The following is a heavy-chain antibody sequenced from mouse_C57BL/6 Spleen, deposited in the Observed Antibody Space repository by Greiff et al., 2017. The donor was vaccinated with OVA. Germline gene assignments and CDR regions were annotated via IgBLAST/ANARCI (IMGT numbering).Heavy chain of an antibody. Sequence: VQLQQSGAELARPGASVKLSCKASGYTFTSYGISWVKQRTGQGLEWIGEIYPRSGNTYYNEKFKGKATLTADKSSSTAYMELRSLTSEDSAVYFCASYYYGSRGYAMDYWGQGTSVTVSS. CDR2: IYPRSGNT. V-gene: IGHV1-81*01. J-gene: IGHJ4*01. CDR1: GYTFTSYG. D-gene: IGHD1-1*01. CDR3: ASYYYGSRGYAMDY.